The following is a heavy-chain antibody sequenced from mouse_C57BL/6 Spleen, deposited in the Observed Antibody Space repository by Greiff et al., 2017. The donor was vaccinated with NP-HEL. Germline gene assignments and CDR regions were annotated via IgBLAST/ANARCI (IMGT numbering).Heavy chain of an antibody. CDR2: IDPSDSET. CDR3: ARWDGYFWYFEV. CDR1: GYTFTSYW. V-gene: IGHV1-52*01. Sequence: QVQLQQPGAELVRPGSSVKLSCKASGYTFTSYWMHWVKQRPIQGLEWIGNIDPSDSETHYNQKFKDKATLTVDKSSSTAYMQLSSLTSEDSAVYYCARWDGYFWYFEVWGTGTTVTVSS. D-gene: IGHD2-3*01. J-gene: IGHJ1*03.